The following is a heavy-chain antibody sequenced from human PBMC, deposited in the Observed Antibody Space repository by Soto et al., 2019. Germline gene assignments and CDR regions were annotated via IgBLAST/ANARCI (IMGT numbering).Heavy chain of an antibody. Sequence: EFLKTSLKGAWYSFSTYWIGWVRQIPGKGLEWMGMIYPGDSDTRYSPSFQGQVTISADKSISTAYLQWSRLKASDTAMYYCARWGYCSSSSCYDNWFDPWGQGTLVTVSS. J-gene: IGHJ5*02. CDR2: IYPGDSDT. D-gene: IGHD2-2*01. CDR3: ARWGYCSSSSCYDNWFDP. V-gene: IGHV5-51*01. CDR1: WYSFSTYW.